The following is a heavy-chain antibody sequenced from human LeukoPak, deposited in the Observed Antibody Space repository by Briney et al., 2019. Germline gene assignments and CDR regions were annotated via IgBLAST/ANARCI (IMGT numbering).Heavy chain of an antibody. D-gene: IGHD2-2*01. J-gene: IGHJ6*03. CDR2: INHSGST. CDR1: GGSFSGYY. CDR3: ARGPRAYCSSTSRYPYYYYYYYMDV. V-gene: IGHV4-34*01. Sequence: NPSETLSLTCAVYGGSFSGYYWSWIRQPPGKGLEWIGEINHSGSTNYNPSLKSRVTISVDTSKNQFSLKLSSVTAADTAVYYCARGPRAYCSSTSRYPYYYYYYYMDVWGKGTTVTVSS.